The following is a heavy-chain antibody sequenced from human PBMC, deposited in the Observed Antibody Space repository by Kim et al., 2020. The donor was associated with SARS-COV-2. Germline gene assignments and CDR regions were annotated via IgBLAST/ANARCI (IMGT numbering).Heavy chain of an antibody. CDR3: ARDRGSGTWSFDI. CDR2: IYHSGST. Sequence: SETLSLTCGVSGDSISSNNWWSWVRQPPGKGLEWIGEIYHSGSTNNNPSLQNRVTILVDKSKNQFSLKLNSVTAADTAVYFCARDRGSGTWSFDIWGQGIMITVSS. D-gene: IGHD3-10*01. V-gene: IGHV4-4*02. J-gene: IGHJ3*02. CDR1: GDSISSNNW.